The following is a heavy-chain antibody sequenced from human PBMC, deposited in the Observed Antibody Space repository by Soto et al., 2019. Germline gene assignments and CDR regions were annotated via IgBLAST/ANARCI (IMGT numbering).Heavy chain of an antibody. J-gene: IGHJ4*02. CDR1: GYTFPTST. D-gene: IGHD4-17*01. Sequence: QLQLVQSGAEAKKPGASVKVSCKASGYTFPTSTISWVRQAPGQGIEWMGWIKAYSGNTTYAQKLQGRVTMTTDTSTNNSYTELRRPTTVDTAIYYCAIADYGDDDYWGQGTLFTVSS. CDR3: AIADYGDDDY. V-gene: IGHV1-18*01. CDR2: IKAYSGNT.